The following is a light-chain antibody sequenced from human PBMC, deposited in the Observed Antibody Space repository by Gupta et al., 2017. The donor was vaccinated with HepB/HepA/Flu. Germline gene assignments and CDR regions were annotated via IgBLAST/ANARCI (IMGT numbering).Light chain of an antibody. Sequence: DIQMTQSPSPVSASVGDRVTITCRASQRFDRWLAWYQQKPGQAPKFLIYAASTLQSGVPSRFSGSVSGTDFTLTIRSLQPEDFATYFCLQANSFPFTFGPRTKLDIQ. V-gene: IGKV1D-12*01. CDR2: AAS. CDR3: LQANSFPFT. J-gene: IGKJ3*01. CDR1: QRFDRW.